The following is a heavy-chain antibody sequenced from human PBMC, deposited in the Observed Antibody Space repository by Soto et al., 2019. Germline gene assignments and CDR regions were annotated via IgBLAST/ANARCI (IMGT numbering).Heavy chain of an antibody. CDR3: ARRLSPVGALAGYFDY. V-gene: IGHV1-18*01. Sequence: QVQLVQSGAEVKKPGASVKVSCKASGYTFTSYGISWVRQAPGQGLEWMGWISAYNGNTNYAQKLQGRVTMTTDTSKSTVYMELRSLRSDDTAVYYCARRLSPVGALAGYFDYWGQGTLVTVSS. CDR1: GYTFTSYG. CDR2: ISAYNGNT. D-gene: IGHD1-26*01. J-gene: IGHJ4*02.